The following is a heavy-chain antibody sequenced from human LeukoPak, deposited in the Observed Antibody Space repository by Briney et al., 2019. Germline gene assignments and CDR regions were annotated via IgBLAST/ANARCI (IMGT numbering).Heavy chain of an antibody. V-gene: IGHV3-48*01. Sequence: GGSLRLSCAASGFTFSSYSMNWVRQAPGKGLEWVSYISSSSSTIYYADSVKGRFTISRDNAKNSLYLQMNSLRAEDTAVYYCAREAVPAARYYYMDVWGQGTTVTVSS. CDR2: ISSSSSTI. D-gene: IGHD2-2*01. CDR1: GFTFSSYS. J-gene: IGHJ6*03. CDR3: AREAVPAARYYYMDV.